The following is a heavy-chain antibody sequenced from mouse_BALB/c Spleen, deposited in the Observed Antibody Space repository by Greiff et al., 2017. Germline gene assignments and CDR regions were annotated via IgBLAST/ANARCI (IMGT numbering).Heavy chain of an antibody. CDR1: GFNIKDTY. Sequence: EVKLVESGAELVKPGASVKLSCTASGFNIKDTYMHWVKQRPEQGLEWIGRIDPANGNTKYDPKFQGKATITADTSSNTAYLQLSSLTSEDTAVYYCAILGRRYFDDWGQGTTLTVSS. CDR3: AILGRRYFDD. D-gene: IGHD4-1*01. J-gene: IGHJ2*01. CDR2: IDPANGNT. V-gene: IGHV14-3*02.